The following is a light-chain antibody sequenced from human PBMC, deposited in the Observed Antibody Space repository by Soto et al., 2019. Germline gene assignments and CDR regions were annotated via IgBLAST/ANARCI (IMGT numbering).Light chain of an antibody. CDR2: QNS. V-gene: IGLV3-1*01. CDR3: QAWDSSTVV. J-gene: IGLJ1*01. Sequence: SYELTQPPSVSVSPGQTASITCSGAKLGDRYASWYQQKPGQSPVVVIYQNSERPSGIPERFSGSNSGNTATLTISGTQAMDEADYYCQAWDSSTVVFGTGTKLTVL. CDR1: KLGDRY.